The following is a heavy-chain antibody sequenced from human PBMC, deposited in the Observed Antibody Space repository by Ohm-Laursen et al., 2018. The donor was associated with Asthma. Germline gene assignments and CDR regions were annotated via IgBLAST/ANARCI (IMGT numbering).Heavy chain of an antibody. D-gene: IGHD2-15*01. J-gene: IGHJ4*02. CDR3: AKDACGDSCYNYFDS. CDR1: GFAFSTHE. V-gene: IGHV3-23*01. CDR2: ISGTGGST. Sequence: SLRLSCAASGFAFSTHEMSWVRRAPGKRLGWVSAISGTGGSTFYADSVTGRFTISRDNSKNTLYLQMNSLRAEDTAVYYCAKDACGDSCYNYFDSWGQGTLVIVSS.